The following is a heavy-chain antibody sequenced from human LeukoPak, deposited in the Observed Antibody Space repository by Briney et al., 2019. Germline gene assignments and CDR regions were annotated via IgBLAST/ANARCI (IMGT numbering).Heavy chain of an antibody. Sequence: GGSLRLSCAASGFTFSSYAMHWVRQAPGKGLEWVAVISYDGSNKYYADSVKGRFTISRDNSKNTLYLQMNSLRAEDTAVYYCARDRNRIAARPPEYFQHWGQGTLVTVSS. CDR2: ISYDGSNK. J-gene: IGHJ1*01. V-gene: IGHV3-30*01. D-gene: IGHD6-6*01. CDR3: ARDRNRIAARPPEYFQH. CDR1: GFTFSSYA.